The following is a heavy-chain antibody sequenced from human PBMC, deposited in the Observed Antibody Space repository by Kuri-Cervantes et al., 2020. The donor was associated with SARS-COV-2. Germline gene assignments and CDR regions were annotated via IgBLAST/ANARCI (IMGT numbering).Heavy chain of an antibody. CDR2: IYHSGST. CDR3: ARGPSPGYCSSTSCYPREYYFDH. CDR1: DGSFSGYS. V-gene: IGHV4-30-2*01. J-gene: IGHJ4*02. Sequence: SETLSLTCVVYDGSFSGYSWSWIRQPPGKGLEWIGYIYHSGSTYYNPSLKSRVTISVDRSKNQFSLKLSSVTAADTAVYYCARGPSPGYCSSTSCYPREYYFDHWGQGTLVTVVS. D-gene: IGHD2-2*01.